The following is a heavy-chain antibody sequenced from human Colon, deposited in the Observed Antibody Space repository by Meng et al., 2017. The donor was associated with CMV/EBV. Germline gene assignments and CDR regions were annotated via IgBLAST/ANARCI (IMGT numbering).Heavy chain of an antibody. V-gene: IGHV3-23*01. Sequence: SGFLFGDYAMPWVRQSPGKGLEWVASIIGSGFYTYYADSVKGRFTISRDNSRNMIDLQMSNLTAEDTALYYCARGTQYSDFWSGFPYWGHGTLVTVSS. CDR1: GFLFGDYA. CDR2: IIGSGFYT. J-gene: IGHJ4*01. D-gene: IGHD3-3*01. CDR3: ARGTQYSDFWSGFPY.